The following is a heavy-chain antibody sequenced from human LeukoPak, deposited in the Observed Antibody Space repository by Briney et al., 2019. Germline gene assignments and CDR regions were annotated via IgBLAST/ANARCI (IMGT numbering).Heavy chain of an antibody. CDR1: GFTFSSYS. D-gene: IGHD5-12*01. Sequence: GGSLRLSCAASGFTFSSYSMNWVRQAPGKGLEWVSSISSSSSYIYYADSVKGRFTISRDNAKNSLYLQMNSLRAEDTAVYYCARGAAGYSGYDLVTYYFGYWGQGTLVTVSS. CDR3: ARGAAGYSGYDLVTYYFGY. J-gene: IGHJ4*02. V-gene: IGHV3-21*01. CDR2: ISSSSSYI.